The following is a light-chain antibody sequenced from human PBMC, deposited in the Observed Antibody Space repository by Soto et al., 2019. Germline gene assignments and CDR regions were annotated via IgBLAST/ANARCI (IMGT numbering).Light chain of an antibody. CDR1: QSVRSN. Sequence: EVVMTQSPDTLSVSPGERATLSCRASQSVRSNLAWYQQKPGQAPSLLISGTSNRATGIPDRFSGSRSGTDFTLTIGRLEPEDFAVYYCQQRSDWPWTFGQGTKVDIK. V-gene: IGKV3-11*01. CDR2: GTS. J-gene: IGKJ1*01. CDR3: QQRSDWPWT.